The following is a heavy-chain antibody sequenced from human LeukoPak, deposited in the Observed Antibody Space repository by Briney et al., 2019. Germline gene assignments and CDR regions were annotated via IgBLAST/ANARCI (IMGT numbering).Heavy chain of an antibody. Sequence: SETLSLTCAVYGGSFSGYYWSWIRQPPGKGLEWIGEINHSGSTNYNPSLKSRVTISVDTSKNQFSLKLSSVTAADTAVYYCAGGIAASSTYGMDVWGQGTTVTVSS. V-gene: IGHV4-34*01. J-gene: IGHJ6*02. CDR2: INHSGST. CDR1: GGSFSGYY. D-gene: IGHD6-13*01. CDR3: AGGIAASSTYGMDV.